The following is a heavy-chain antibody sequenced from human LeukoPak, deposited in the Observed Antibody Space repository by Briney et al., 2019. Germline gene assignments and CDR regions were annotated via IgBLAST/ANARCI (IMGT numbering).Heavy chain of an antibody. CDR3: ARDRVGYSNGYTCFDY. CDR1: GFTFSSYA. CDR2: IKQDGSDK. D-gene: IGHD5-18*01. Sequence: PGGSLRLSCAASGFTFSSYAMSWVRQAPGKGLEWVANIKQDGSDKYYVDSVKGRFTISRDNAKNSLYLQMNSLRAEDTALYYCARDRVGYSNGYTCFDYWGQGTLVTVSS. J-gene: IGHJ4*02. V-gene: IGHV3-7*01.